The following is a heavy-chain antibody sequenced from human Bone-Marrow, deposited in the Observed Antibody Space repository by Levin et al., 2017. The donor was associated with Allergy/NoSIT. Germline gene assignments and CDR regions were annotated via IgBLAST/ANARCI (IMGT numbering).Heavy chain of an antibody. Sequence: SETLSLTCTVSGGSISTNIYYWGWIRQPPGKGLEWIGSIYFSGSTYYNPSLKSRVTISVDTSKNQFSLNVISVTAADTAVYYCVREGTRSSSWYTSWGQGTLVTVSS. J-gene: IGHJ5*02. CDR1: GGSISTNIYY. V-gene: IGHV4-39*02. D-gene: IGHD6-13*01. CDR2: IYFSGST. CDR3: VREGTRSSSWYTS.